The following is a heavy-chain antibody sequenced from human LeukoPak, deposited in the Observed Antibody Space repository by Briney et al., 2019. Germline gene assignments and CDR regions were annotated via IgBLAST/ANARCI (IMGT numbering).Heavy chain of an antibody. CDR2: INWNGDST. CDR1: GFIFSSYG. D-gene: IGHD2-2*02. V-gene: IGHV3-20*04. CDR3: ARCSRSSTDCYSEFDV. J-gene: IGHJ3*01. Sequence: GGSLRLSCAASGFIFSSYGMSWVRQGPGKGLEWVSAINWNGDSTGYVDSVRGRFTISRDNARNSLYLQMNSLRAEDTALYYCARCSRSSTDCYSEFDVWGQGTMVTVSS.